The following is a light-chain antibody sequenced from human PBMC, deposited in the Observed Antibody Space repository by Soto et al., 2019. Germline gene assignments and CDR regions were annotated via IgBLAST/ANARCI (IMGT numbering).Light chain of an antibody. CDR1: SSDVGGYNS. CDR2: DVS. Sequence: QSALTQPASVSGSPGQSITISCIGTSSDVGGYNSVSWYQQHPAKAPKLMLYDVSNRPSGISNRFSGSKSGNTASLTISGLQAEDEADYYCSSHTSITTLGVVFGGGTKLTVL. J-gene: IGLJ2*01. V-gene: IGLV2-14*01. CDR3: SSHTSITTLGVV.